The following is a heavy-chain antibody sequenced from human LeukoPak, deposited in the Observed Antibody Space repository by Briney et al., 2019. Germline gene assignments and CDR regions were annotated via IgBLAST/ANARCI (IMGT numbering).Heavy chain of an antibody. J-gene: IGHJ5*02. CDR2: ISYDGSNK. CDR3: ARGTYYYGSGSYWNWFDP. Sequence: PGRSLRLSCAASGFTFSSYGMHWVRQAPGKGLEWVAVISYDGSNKYYADSVKGRFTISRDNSKNTLYLQMNSLRAEDTAVYYCARGTYYYGSGSYWNWFDPWGQGTLVTVSS. V-gene: IGHV3-30*03. CDR1: GFTFSSYG. D-gene: IGHD3-10*01.